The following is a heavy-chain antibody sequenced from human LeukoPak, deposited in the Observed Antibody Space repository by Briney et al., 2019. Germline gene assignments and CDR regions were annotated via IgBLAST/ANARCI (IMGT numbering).Heavy chain of an antibody. J-gene: IGHJ4*02. CDR2: INPNSGGT. D-gene: IGHD1-7*01. CDR3: ARGNPTKLKALDY. V-gene: IGHV1-2*04. CDR1: GYTFTGYY. Sequence: GASVKVSCKASGYTFTGYYMHWVRQAPGQGLEWMGWINPNSGGTNYAQKFQGWVTMTRDTSISTAYMELSRLRSDDTAVYYCARGNPTKLKALDYWGQGTLVTVSS.